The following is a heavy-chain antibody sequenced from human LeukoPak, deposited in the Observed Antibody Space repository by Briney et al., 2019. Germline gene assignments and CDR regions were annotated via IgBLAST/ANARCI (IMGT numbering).Heavy chain of an antibody. CDR3: ATDSRRVTMIVVVITYDAFDI. CDR1: GYTLTELS. V-gene: IGHV1-24*01. D-gene: IGHD3-22*01. Sequence: ASVKVSCKVSGYTLTELSMHWVRQAPGKGLEWMGGFDPEDGETIYAQKFQGRVTMTEDTSTDTAYMELSSLRSEDTAVYYCATDSRRVTMIVVVITYDAFDIWGQGTMVTVPS. J-gene: IGHJ3*02. CDR2: FDPEDGET.